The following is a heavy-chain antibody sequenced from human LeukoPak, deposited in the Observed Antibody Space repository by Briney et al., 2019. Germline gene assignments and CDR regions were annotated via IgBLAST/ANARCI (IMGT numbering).Heavy chain of an antibody. Sequence: PSQTLSLTCTVSGGSVSSGDYYWSWIRQPPGKGLEWIGYIYYSGSTHYSPSLKSRVTILVETSKNQFSLNLSSVTAADTAVYYCAATYGSVNYYYYYYGMDVWGQGTTATVSS. CDR2: IYYSGST. J-gene: IGHJ6*02. V-gene: IGHV4-30-4*01. D-gene: IGHD3-10*01. CDR1: GGSVSSGDYY. CDR3: AATYGSVNYYYYYYGMDV.